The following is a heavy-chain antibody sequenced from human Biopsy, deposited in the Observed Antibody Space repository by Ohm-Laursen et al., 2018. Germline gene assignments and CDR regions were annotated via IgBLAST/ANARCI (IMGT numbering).Heavy chain of an antibody. CDR3: VKAYSAIYWFDP. V-gene: IGHV3-64*01. D-gene: IGHD2-21*01. J-gene: IGHJ5*02. CDR1: GFTFRNYA. Sequence: SLRLSCAASGFTFRNYALHWVRQAPGKGLEHVSTISSNGGGRFYANSVKGRFTISRDNSKNTLFLQMDSLRADDTAVYYCVKAYSAIYWFDPWGQGTLVTVSS. CDR2: ISSNGGGR.